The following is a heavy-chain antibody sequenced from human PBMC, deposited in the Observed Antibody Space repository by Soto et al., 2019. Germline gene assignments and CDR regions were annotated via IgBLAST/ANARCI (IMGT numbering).Heavy chain of an antibody. CDR1: GIEFSNYA. V-gene: IGHV3-23*01. D-gene: IGHD3-16*01. CDR3: AKDGNWLDVYYDV. J-gene: IGHJ4*02. Sequence: EVQLLESGGGLVQPGGSLRLSCVGSGIEFSNYAMSWVRQAPGKGLEWVSIVSASGRSRYHADSVKGRFTISRDNSKSALYRHMTNLRAEDTAVYYCAKDGNWLDVYYDVWGQGTPVTVSS. CDR2: VSASGRSR.